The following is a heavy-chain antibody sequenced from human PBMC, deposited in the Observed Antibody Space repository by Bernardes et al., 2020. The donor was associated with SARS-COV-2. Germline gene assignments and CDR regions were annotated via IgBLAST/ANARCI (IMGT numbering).Heavy chain of an antibody. J-gene: IGHJ4*02. Sequence: ASVKVSCKASGYTFTSYGISWVRQAPGQGLEWMGWISAYNGNTNYAQKFQGRVTMTEDTSTDTAYMELSSLRSEDTAVYYCATMGGKHDYWGQGTLVTVSS. CDR1: GYTFTSYG. V-gene: IGHV1-18*04. CDR3: ATMGGKHDY. CDR2: ISAYNGNT. D-gene: IGHD3-16*01.